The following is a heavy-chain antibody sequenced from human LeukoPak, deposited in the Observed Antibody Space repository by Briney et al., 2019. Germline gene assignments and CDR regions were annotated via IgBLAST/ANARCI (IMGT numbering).Heavy chain of an antibody. J-gene: IGHJ5*01. CDR2: ITSSSSHM. Sequence: GGSLRLSCAASGFTLSTYTMNWVRQAPGKGLEWVSSITSSSSHMYYADSVKGRFTTSRDNAENSLHLQMNGLRAEDTAIYYCARSVGLDSWGQGTLVTVSS. D-gene: IGHD1-26*01. V-gene: IGHV3-21*01. CDR3: ARSVGLDS. CDR1: GFTLSTYT.